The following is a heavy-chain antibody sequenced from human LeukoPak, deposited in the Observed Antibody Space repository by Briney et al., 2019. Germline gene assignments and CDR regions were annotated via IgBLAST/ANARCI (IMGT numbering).Heavy chain of an antibody. V-gene: IGHV3-48*03. J-gene: IGHJ4*02. CDR1: GFTFSSYE. D-gene: IGHD6-13*01. CDR2: ISSSGSTI. CDR3: ARDSFRKAAEQN. Sequence: GGSLRLSCAASGFTFSSYEMDWVRQAPGKGLEWVSYISSSGSTIYYADSVKGRFTISRDNAKNSLYLQMNSLRAEDTAVYYCARDSFRKAAEQNWGQGTLVTVSS.